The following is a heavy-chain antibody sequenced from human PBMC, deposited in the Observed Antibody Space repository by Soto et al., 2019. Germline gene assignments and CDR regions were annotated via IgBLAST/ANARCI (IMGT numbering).Heavy chain of an antibody. Sequence: LRLSCAASGFIFKMYWMHWVRQSPGKGLVWISRIYNDGTYSDYADSVRGRFTISRDNVNDTLYLQMNNLRAEDSGLYYCTRGPRPISTGTGDYWGQGTQVTVSS. CDR2: IYNDGTYS. V-gene: IGHV3-74*01. J-gene: IGHJ4*02. D-gene: IGHD3-10*01. CDR3: TRGPRPISTGTGDY. CDR1: GFIFKMYW.